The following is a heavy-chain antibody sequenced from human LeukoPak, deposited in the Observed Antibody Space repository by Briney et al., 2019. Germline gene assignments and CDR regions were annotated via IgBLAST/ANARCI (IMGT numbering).Heavy chain of an antibody. V-gene: IGHV4-59*01. J-gene: IGHJ5*02. CDR1: GGSFSSYY. Sequence: SETLSLTCTVSGGSFSSYYWSWIRRPPGKGLEWIGYIYYSGSTNYNPSLKSRVTISVDTSKNQFSLKLSSVTAADTAVYYCARFPIAVAGYEDENWFDPWGQGTLVTVSS. CDR3: ARFPIAVAGYEDENWFDP. D-gene: IGHD6-19*01. CDR2: IYYSGST.